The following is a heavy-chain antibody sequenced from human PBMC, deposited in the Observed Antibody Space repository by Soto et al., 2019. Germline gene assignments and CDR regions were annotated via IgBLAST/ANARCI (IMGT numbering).Heavy chain of an antibody. CDR3: AREPRYCRGGSCSITGDAYDI. V-gene: IGHV3-66*01. D-gene: IGHD2-15*01. Sequence: GGSLRLSCTASGFIASDTYVNWVRQAPGKGLEWVSVISNRGDTHYADSVRGRFSLSRDISDNTLHLQMNNLRVEDTAVYYCAREPRYCRGGSCSITGDAYDIWGQRTMVTVSS. J-gene: IGHJ3*02. CDR1: GFIASDTY. CDR2: ISNRGDT.